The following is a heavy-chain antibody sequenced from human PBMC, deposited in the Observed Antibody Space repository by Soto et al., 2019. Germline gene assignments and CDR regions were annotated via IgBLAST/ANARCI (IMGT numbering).Heavy chain of an antibody. J-gene: IGHJ4*02. CDR2: IFNSGNA. CDR1: GGSVTSGNYY. D-gene: IGHD6-6*01. Sequence: PSETLSLTCSVSGGSVTSGNYYWTWIRQRPGKGLEWIGHIFNSGNAYYNPSLKRRASISADTSKNQFSLKLSSVTAADTAVYYCARARLRGQLVRYFDYWGQGTLVTVSS. V-gene: IGHV4-31*03. CDR3: ARARLRGQLVRYFDY.